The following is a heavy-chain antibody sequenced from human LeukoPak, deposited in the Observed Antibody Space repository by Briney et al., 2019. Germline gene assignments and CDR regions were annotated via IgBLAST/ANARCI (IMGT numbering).Heavy chain of an antibody. V-gene: IGHV1-8*01. CDR3: ARGKLTHGDYVAADY. CDR1: GYTFTSYD. D-gene: IGHD4-17*01. J-gene: IGHJ4*02. Sequence: GASVKVSCKASGYTFTSYDVNWVRQATGQGLEWMGWMNPKSGNAGYAQKFQGRVIMTRDASTTIAYMELSGLTSEDTAVYYCARGKLTHGDYVAADYWGQGTLVTVSS. CDR2: MNPKSGNA.